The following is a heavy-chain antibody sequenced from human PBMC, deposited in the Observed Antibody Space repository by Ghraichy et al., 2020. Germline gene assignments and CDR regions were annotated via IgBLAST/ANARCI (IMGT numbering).Heavy chain of an antibody. CDR3: ASLVDCSSTSCYKDARVVGATTVDY. CDR1: GGSISSYY. CDR2: IYTSGST. J-gene: IGHJ4*02. V-gene: IGHV4-4*07. Sequence: SETLSLTCTVSGGSISSYYWSWIRQPAGKGLEWIGRIYTSGSTNYNPSLKSRVTMSVDTSKNQFSLKLSSVTAADTAVYYCASLVDCSSTSCYKDARVVGATTVDYWGQGTLVTVSS. D-gene: IGHD2-2*02.